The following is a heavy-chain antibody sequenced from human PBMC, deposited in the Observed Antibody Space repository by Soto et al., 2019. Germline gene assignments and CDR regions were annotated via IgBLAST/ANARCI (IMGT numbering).Heavy chain of an antibody. CDR1: GLTFSSYG. CDR3: AKEDYYDSSGYFDY. V-gene: IGHV3-30*18. J-gene: IGHJ4*02. D-gene: IGHD3-22*01. CDR2: ISYDGSNK. Sequence: GGSLRLSCAASGLTFSSYGMHWVRQAPGKGLEWVAVISYDGSNKYYADSVKGRFTISRDNSKNTLYLQMNSLRAEDTAVYYCAKEDYYDSSGYFDYWGQGTLVTVS.